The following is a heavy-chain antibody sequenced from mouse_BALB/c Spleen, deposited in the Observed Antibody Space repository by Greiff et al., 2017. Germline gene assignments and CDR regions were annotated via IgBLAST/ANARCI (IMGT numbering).Heavy chain of an antibody. J-gene: IGHJ2*01. Sequence: EVHLVESGGGLVQPGGSMKLSCVASGFTFSNYWMNWVRQSPEKGLEWVAEIRLKSNNYATHYAESVKGRFTISRDDSKSSVYLQMNNLRAEDTGIYYCTRSLGYFDYWGQGTTLTVSS. CDR1: GFTFSNYW. CDR3: TRSLGYFDY. V-gene: IGHV6-6*02. D-gene: IGHD4-1*01. CDR2: IRLKSNNYAT.